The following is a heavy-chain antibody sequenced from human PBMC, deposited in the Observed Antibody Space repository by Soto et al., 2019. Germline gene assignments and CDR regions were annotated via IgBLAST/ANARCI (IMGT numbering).Heavy chain of an antibody. CDR1: GGTFSSYP. D-gene: IGHD3-22*01. CDR3: ARNSWRYYSDTSGYYPPDY. J-gene: IGHJ4*02. V-gene: IGHV1-69*13. CDR2: IFPIFGTA. Sequence: SVKVSCKASGGTFSSYPITWVRQAPGQGLEWLGGIFPIFGTANYAQRFEDRVTITADELTSTAYMELRSLTSDDTAVYYCARNSWRYYSDTSGYYPPDYWGQGTLVTVSS.